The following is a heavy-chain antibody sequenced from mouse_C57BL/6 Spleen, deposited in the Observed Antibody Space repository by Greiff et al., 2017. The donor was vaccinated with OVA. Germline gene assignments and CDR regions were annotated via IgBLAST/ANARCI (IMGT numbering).Heavy chain of an antibody. CDR3: ARITTVPDY. J-gene: IGHJ2*01. D-gene: IGHD1-1*01. CDR1: GYTFTDYY. V-gene: IGHV1-26*01. CDR2: INPNNGGT. Sequence: VQLQQSGPELVKPRASVKISCKASGYTFTDYYMNWVKQSHGKSLEWIGDINPNNGGTSYNQKFKGKATLTVDKSSSTAYMELRSLTSEDSAVYYCARITTVPDYWGQGTTLTVSS.